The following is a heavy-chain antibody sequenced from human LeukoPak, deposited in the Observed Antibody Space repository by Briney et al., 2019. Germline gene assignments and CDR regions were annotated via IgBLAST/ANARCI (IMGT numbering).Heavy chain of an antibody. CDR3: ARVSSTYGSWEFDY. J-gene: IGHJ4*02. CDR1: GFTFSSYW. V-gene: IGHV3-7*01. Sequence: PGGSLRLSCAASGFTFSSYWMSWVRQAPGKGLEWVANIKQDGSEKYYVDSVKGRFTISRDNAKNSLYLQMNSLRAEDTAVYYCARVSSTYGSWEFDYWGQGTLVTVSS. D-gene: IGHD6-13*01. CDR2: IKQDGSEK.